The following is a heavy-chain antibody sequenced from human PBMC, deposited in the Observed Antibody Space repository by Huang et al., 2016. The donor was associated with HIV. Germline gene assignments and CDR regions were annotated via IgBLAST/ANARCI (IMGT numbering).Heavy chain of an antibody. J-gene: IGHJ6*03. CDR2: VANDGSQT. V-gene: IGHV3-30*18. Sequence: QVQLVESGGGVVQPGRSLRLSCAAYGFTFSNYDMHWVRQGPGTGLEGVAVVANDGSQTDYTASVRGRFTTSRDNSNNTLFLEMNSLGAEDTAVYYCAKKAYYGSGSYYYYYYYIDVWGKGTTVTVSS. CDR3: AKKAYYGSGSYYYYYYYIDV. CDR1: GFTFSNYD. D-gene: IGHD3-10*01.